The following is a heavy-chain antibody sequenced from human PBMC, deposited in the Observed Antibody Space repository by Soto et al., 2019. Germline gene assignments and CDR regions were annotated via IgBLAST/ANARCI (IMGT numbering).Heavy chain of an antibody. J-gene: IGHJ6*03. CDR1: GFTFSSYS. V-gene: IGHV3-21*01. CDR3: ARGSPPRYSGYDPDYYYYYYMDV. CDR2: ISSSSSYI. Sequence: GGSLRLSCAASGFTFSSYSMNWVRQAPGKGLEWVSSISSSSSYIYYADSVKGRFTISRDNAKNSLYLQMNSLRAEDTAVYYCARGSPPRYSGYDPDYYYYYYMDVWGKGTTVTVSS. D-gene: IGHD5-12*01.